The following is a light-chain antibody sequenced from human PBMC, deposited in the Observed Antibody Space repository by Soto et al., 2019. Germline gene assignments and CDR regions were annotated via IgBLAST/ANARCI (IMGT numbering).Light chain of an antibody. CDR2: LGS. V-gene: IGKV2-28*01. CDR1: QSLLYSNGYNY. CDR3: MQSLGIPLT. Sequence: DIVMTQSPLSLPVTPGEPASISCRSSQSLLYSNGYNYLDWYLQKPGQSLQLLIYLGSNRASGVPDRFSGSGSGTDFTLTISSVEAEDVGIYYCMQSLGIPLTFGPGTKVDVK. J-gene: IGKJ3*01.